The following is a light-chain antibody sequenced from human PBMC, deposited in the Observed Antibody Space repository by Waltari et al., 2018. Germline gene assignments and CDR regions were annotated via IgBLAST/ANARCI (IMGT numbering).Light chain of an antibody. CDR2: WAS. CDR1: QSLLYSSNNKNS. CDR3: QQYYITPPVT. J-gene: IGKJ3*01. V-gene: IGKV4-1*01. Sequence: IVMTQSPDSLAVSLGERATLNCKSSQSLLYSSNNKNSLAWYQQKPGQPPKLLIYWASTRESGVPERFSGSGSGTEFTLNISSLQAEDVAVYYCQQYYITPPVTFGPGTKVDIK.